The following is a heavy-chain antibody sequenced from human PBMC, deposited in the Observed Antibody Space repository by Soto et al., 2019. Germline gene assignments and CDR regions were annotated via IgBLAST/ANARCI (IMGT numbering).Heavy chain of an antibody. V-gene: IGHV3-74*01. Sequence: EVQLVESGGALVQPGGSLRLSCVASGFSFSDYWMHWVTQAPGKGLVWVSRVKTDGSIITYADSVKGRFTISRDNAKNRLYLQMNTLSAEDSSVYYCARVREGGRYCDLWGRGTLFTVSS. D-gene: IGHD3-16*01. J-gene: IGHJ2*01. CDR1: GFSFSDYW. CDR2: VKTDGSII. CDR3: ARVREGGRYCDL.